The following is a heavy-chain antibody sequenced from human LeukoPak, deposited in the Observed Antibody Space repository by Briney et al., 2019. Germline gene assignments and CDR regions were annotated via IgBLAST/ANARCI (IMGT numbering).Heavy chain of an antibody. CDR3: ARDLGATGWFDP. V-gene: IGHV4-59*02. CDR2: IDYSGNT. D-gene: IGHD1-26*01. J-gene: IGHJ5*02. CDR1: GGSVNSYY. Sequence: SETLSLTCTVPGGSVNSYYWSWIRQPPGKGLEWLGYIDYSGNTNYSPSLQSRLTISVDTSKNQFSLKLSSVTAADTAVYYCARDLGATGWFDPWGQGTLVTVSS.